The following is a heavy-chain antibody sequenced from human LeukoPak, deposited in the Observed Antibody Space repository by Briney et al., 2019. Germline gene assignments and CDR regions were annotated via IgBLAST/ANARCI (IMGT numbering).Heavy chain of an antibody. J-gene: IGHJ3*02. CDR2: ISSSSTYI. D-gene: IGHD3-10*01. Sequence: GGSLRLSCAASGFTFSSYSMNWVRQAPGKGLEWVSSISSSSTYIYYADSVKGRFTISRDNAKNSPYLQMNSLRAEDTAVYYCARVLLPYYYGSGRYDAFDIWGQGTMVTVSS. CDR1: GFTFSSYS. V-gene: IGHV3-21*01. CDR3: ARVLLPYYYGSGRYDAFDI.